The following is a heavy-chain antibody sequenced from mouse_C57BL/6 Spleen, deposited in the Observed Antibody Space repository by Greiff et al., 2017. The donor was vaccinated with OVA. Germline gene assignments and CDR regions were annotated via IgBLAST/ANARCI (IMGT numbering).Heavy chain of an antibody. J-gene: IGHJ4*01. CDR2: IYPGSGST. V-gene: IGHV1-55*01. D-gene: IGHD1-1*01. CDR3: AIRHYYGRNYAMDY. Sequence: QVQLKQPGAELVKPGASVKMSCKASGYTFTSYWITWVKQRPGQGLEWIGDIYPGSGSTNYNEKFTSKATLTVDTSSSTAYMQLSSLTSEDSAVYYFAIRHYYGRNYAMDYWGQGTSGTVSS. CDR1: GYTFTSYW.